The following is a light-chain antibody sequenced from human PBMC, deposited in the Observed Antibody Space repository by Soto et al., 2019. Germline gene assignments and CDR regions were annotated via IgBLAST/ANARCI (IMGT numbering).Light chain of an antibody. CDR3: QQSYSVPYT. V-gene: IGKV1-39*01. J-gene: IGKJ2*01. CDR1: QTISKS. CDR2: GAS. Sequence: DIQMTQSPSSLSAPVVDTICITCRSFQTISKSLNWYQQRPGKAPKLLIFGASNLHNGVPPRFSGLGSGTHFTLTITTPQPEDAATYYCQQSYSVPYTFGQGTKVDIK.